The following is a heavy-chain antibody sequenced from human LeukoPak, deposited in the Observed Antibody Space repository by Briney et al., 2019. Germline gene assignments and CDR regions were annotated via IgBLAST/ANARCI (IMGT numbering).Heavy chain of an antibody. J-gene: IGHJ4*02. V-gene: IGHV4-59*01. CDR1: GGSISSYY. CDR2: VYYSGST. CDR3: ARSGITIFGVVITEYYFDY. Sequence: SETLSLTCTVSGGSISSYYWNWIRQPPGKGLEWIGYVYYSGSTNYNPSLKSRVTISVDTSKNQFSLKLSSVTAADTAVYYCARSGITIFGVVITEYYFDYWGQGTLVTVSS. D-gene: IGHD3-3*01.